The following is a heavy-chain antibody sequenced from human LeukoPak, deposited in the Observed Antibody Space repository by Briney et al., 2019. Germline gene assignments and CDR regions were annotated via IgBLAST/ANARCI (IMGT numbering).Heavy chain of an antibody. CDR3: AATMGHIVVVVAATPREDLAFDI. V-gene: IGHV1-58*02. D-gene: IGHD2-15*01. CDR1: GFTFTSSA. J-gene: IGHJ3*02. Sequence: SVKVSCKASGFTFTSSAMQWVRQARGQRLEWIGWIVVGSGNTNYAQKFQERVTITRDMSTSTAYMELSSPRSEDTAVYYCAATMGHIVVVVAATPREDLAFDIWGQGTMVTISS. CDR2: IVVGSGNT.